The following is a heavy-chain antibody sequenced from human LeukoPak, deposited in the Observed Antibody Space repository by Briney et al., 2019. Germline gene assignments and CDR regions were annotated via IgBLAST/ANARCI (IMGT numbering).Heavy chain of an antibody. CDR3: AKGHSGSYSFSAFDI. D-gene: IGHD1-26*01. V-gene: IGHV3-9*01. Sequence: GRSLRLSCAASGFTFDDYAMHWVRHAPGKGLEWGSGIGWNSGSIGYADSVKGRFTISRDNAKNTLYLQMNRLRAEDTALYYCAKGHSGSYSFSAFDIWGQGTMVTVSS. CDR2: IGWNSGSI. CDR1: GFTFDDYA. J-gene: IGHJ3*02.